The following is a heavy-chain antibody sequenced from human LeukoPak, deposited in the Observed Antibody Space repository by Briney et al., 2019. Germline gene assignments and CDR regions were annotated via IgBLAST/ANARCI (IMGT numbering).Heavy chain of an antibody. V-gene: IGHV3-30-3*01. Sequence: PGGSLRLSCAASGFTFSNYAMHWVRQAPGKGLEWVAVISYDGSNKYYADSVKGRFTISRDNSKNTLYLQMNSLRAEDTAVYYCARYSITIFGVVTYYYYYMDVWGKGTTVTVSS. J-gene: IGHJ6*03. CDR2: ISYDGSNK. CDR3: ARYSITIFGVVTYYYYYMDV. D-gene: IGHD3-3*01. CDR1: GFTFSNYA.